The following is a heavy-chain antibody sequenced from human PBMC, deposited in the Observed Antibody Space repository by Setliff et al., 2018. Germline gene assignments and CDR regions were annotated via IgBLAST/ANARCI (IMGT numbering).Heavy chain of an antibody. CDR3: ARRETYYNSWSGYYAY. J-gene: IGHJ4*02. Sequence: SETLSLTCAVYGGSFSGNYWSWIRQPPGKGLEWIGEINHSGSTNHNPSLKSRVTISVDTSKNQFSLKLSSVTAADTAVYYCARRETYYNSWSGYYAYWGQGTLVTVSS. D-gene: IGHD3-3*01. CDR1: GGSFSGNY. CDR2: INHSGST. V-gene: IGHV4-34*01.